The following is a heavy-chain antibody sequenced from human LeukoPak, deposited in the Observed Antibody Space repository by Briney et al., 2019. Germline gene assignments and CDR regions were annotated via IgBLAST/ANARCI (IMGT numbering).Heavy chain of an antibody. CDR2: ISYDGSNK. J-gene: IGHJ1*01. CDR1: GFTFSSYA. CDR3: GSLHNRPL. V-gene: IGHV3-30*04. D-gene: IGHD2/OR15-2a*01. Sequence: PGGSLRLSCAASGFTFSSYAMHWVRQAPGKGLEWVAVISYDGSNKYYADSVKGRFTISRDNSKNTLYLQMNGLRAEDTAIYYCGSLHNRPLWGQGTLVTVSS.